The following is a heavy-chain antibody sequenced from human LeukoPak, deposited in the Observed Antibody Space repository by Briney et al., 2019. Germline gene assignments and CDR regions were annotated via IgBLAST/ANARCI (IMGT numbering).Heavy chain of an antibody. J-gene: IGHJ4*02. CDR3: AKGPQVGSGYHPDY. CDR1: GFTFSSYA. Sequence: GGSLRLSCAASGFTFSSYAMSWVRQAPGKGLEWVSGISGSGGSTYYADSVKGRFTISRDNSKNTLYLQMNSLRAEDTAVYYCAKGPQVGSGYHPDYWGQGTLVTVSS. D-gene: IGHD3-22*01. V-gene: IGHV3-23*01. CDR2: ISGSGGST.